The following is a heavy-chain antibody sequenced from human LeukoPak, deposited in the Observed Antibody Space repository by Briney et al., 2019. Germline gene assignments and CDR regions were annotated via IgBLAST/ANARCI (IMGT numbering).Heavy chain of an antibody. Sequence: PGGSLRLSCAASGLTFSSYWMHWVRQAPGKGLVWVSRISSDGSDTNYADSVKGRFTTSRDNAKNTLYLPMNSLRAEDTAVYYCARGSYSLGGFDYWGQGTLVTVSS. CDR3: ARGSYSLGGFDY. D-gene: IGHD6-13*01. CDR1: GLTFSSYW. CDR2: ISSDGSDT. V-gene: IGHV3-74*01. J-gene: IGHJ4*02.